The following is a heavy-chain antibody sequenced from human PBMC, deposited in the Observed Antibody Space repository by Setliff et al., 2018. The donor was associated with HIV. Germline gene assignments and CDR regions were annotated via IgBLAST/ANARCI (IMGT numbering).Heavy chain of an antibody. V-gene: IGHV4-34*01. CDR2: INHSGST. CDR3: AGDTSFGY. Sequence: SETLSLTCAVYGGSFSGYYWSWIRQPPGKGLEWIGEINHSGSTNYNPSLKSRVTISVDTSKNQFSLKLSSVTAADTAVYFCAGDTSFGYWGQGTLVTVSS. J-gene: IGHJ4*02. CDR1: GGSFSGYY.